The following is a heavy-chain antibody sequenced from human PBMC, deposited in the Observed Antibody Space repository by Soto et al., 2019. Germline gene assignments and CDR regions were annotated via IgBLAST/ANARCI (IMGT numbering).Heavy chain of an antibody. J-gene: IGHJ4*02. V-gene: IGHV1-3*01. CDR2: INAGNGNT. CDR1: GYTFTSYA. CDR3: ARDRGQQLGSDFDY. Sequence: ASVKVSCKASGYTFTSYAMHWVRQAPGQRLEWMGWINAGNGNTKYSQKFQGRVTITRDTSASTAYMELSSLRSEDTAVYYCARDRGQQLGSDFDYWGQGTLVTVSS. D-gene: IGHD6-13*01.